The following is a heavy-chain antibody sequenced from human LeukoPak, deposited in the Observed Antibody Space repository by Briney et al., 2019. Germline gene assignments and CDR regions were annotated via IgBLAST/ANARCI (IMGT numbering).Heavy chain of an antibody. CDR2: IHGNTVIT. Sequence: GSLRLSCATSAISFSSYAVTWLRQAPGKGLEWVSAIHGNTVITYYADSVKGRFTISRDNSKKTVYLQMNSLRAEDTAVYYCAKDKRAPPPKGPYFDYWGQGTLVTVSS. V-gene: IGHV3-23*01. CDR1: AISFSSYA. J-gene: IGHJ4*02. CDR3: AKDKRAPPPKGPYFDY.